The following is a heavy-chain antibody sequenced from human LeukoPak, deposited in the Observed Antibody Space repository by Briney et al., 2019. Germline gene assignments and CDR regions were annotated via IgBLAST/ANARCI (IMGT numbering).Heavy chain of an antibody. CDR2: IYYTGST. V-gene: IGHV4-59*01. CDR3: ARPREQQLVPYYYYGMDV. J-gene: IGHJ6*02. Sequence: SETLSLTCGVSGGAITNYYWNWIRQAPGKGLEWLGYIYYTGSTTYNPSVKSRITISLDTSKKQISLKLRSVTAADTAVYYCARPREQQLVPYYYYGMDVWGQGTTVTVSS. D-gene: IGHD6-13*01. CDR1: GGAITNYY.